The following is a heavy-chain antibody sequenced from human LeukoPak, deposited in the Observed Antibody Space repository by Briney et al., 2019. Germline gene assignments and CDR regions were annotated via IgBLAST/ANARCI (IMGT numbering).Heavy chain of an antibody. CDR3: ATRGA. CDR1: GFGVTTDF. Sequence: GGSLRLSCAASGFGVTTDFMTWVRQAPGKGLEWLSIIFTGSLDGTAAHADSVKGRFNISRDNSANTLYLQMDSLRTEDTAIYYCATRGAWGPGTLIT. CDR2: IFTGSLDGTA. J-gene: IGHJ5*02. V-gene: IGHV3-53*01.